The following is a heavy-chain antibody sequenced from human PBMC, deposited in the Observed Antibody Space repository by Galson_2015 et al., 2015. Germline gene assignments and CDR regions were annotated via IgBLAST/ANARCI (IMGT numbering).Heavy chain of an antibody. CDR2: INSDGSST. CDR1: GFTFSIYW. V-gene: IGHV3-74*01. J-gene: IGHJ6*03. D-gene: IGHD4-11*01. CDR3: GRAPLRSNYYYYYYYYMDV. Sequence: SLRLSCAASGFTFSIYWMHWVRQAPGKGLVWVSRINSDGSSTNYADSVKGRFTISRDNAKNTLYLQMNSLRAEDTAVYYCGRAPLRSNYYYYYYYYMDVWGKGTAVTVSS.